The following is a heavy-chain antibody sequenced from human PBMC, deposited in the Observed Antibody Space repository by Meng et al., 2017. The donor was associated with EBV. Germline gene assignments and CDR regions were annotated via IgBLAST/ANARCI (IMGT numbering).Heavy chain of an antibody. CDR2: IYWDDAK. J-gene: IGHJ4*02. CDR1: GISLTTSGVG. CDR3: AHSKYYSDSGGYWDYFDD. V-gene: IGHV2-5*02. Sequence: HITLKESGPTLVKPTPTLLLTCTFSGISLTTSGVGVGWIRQPPGKALEWLAVIYWDDAKRYSPSLKNRLTITKDTSKNQVVLTMTNMDPVDTATYFCAHSKYYSDSGGYWDYFDDWGQGTLVTVSS. D-gene: IGHD3-10*01.